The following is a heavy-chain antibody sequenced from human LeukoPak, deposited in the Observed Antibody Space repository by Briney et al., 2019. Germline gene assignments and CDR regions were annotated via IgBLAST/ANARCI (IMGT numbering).Heavy chain of an antibody. V-gene: IGHV4-59*01. CDR2: IYYSGST. Sequence: SETLPLTCTVSGGSISSYYWSWIRQPPGKGLEWIGYIYYSGSTNYNPSLKSRVTISVDTSKNQFSLKLSSVTAADTAVYYCATSDFWSGYSFDYWGQGTLVTVSS. CDR3: ATSDFWSGYSFDY. CDR1: GGSISSYY. J-gene: IGHJ4*02. D-gene: IGHD3-3*01.